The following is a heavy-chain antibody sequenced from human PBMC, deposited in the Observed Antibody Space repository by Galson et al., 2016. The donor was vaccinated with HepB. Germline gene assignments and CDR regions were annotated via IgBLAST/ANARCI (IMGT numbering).Heavy chain of an antibody. CDR2: IYHNGAT. V-gene: IGHV4-30-4*01. Sequence: TLSLTCTVSAASISSGVHYWSWVRQSPEKGLEWLGYIYHNGATNYNPSLKSRATMSLDTSKNQFSLMLSSVAAADTAVYYCAIHRALSYFHDSWGQGILVSVSS. CDR1: AASISSGVHY. CDR3: AIHRALSYFHDS. D-gene: IGHD3-9*01. J-gene: IGHJ5*01.